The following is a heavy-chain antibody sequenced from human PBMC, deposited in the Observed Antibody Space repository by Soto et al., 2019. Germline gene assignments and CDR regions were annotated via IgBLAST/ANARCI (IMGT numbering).Heavy chain of an antibody. D-gene: IGHD2-21*02. CDR2: IYYSGST. CDR3: AMDVVTATAEYFQH. V-gene: IGHV4-59*01. Sequence: PSETLSLTCTVSGGSISSYYWSWFRQPPGKGLEWIGYIYYSGSTNYNPSLKSRVTISVDTSKNQFSLKLSSVTAADTAVYYCAMDVVTATAEYFQHWGQGTLVTVSS. J-gene: IGHJ1*01. CDR1: GGSISSYY.